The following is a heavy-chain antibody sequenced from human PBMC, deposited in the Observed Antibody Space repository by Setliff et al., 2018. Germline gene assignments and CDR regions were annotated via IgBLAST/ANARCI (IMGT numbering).Heavy chain of an antibody. CDR1: GYTFTNYG. D-gene: IGHD3-22*01. J-gene: IGHJ4*02. Sequence: ASVTVSCKASGYTFTNYGISWVRQAPGQGLEWMAYINAYNGDTYYAENLQVRVTVSTDTSTTTTYMELRNLRSDDTAVYYCARDADNYDTSENPIFDYWGQGTLVTVSS. V-gene: IGHV1-18*01. CDR2: INAYNGDT. CDR3: ARDADNYDTSENPIFDY.